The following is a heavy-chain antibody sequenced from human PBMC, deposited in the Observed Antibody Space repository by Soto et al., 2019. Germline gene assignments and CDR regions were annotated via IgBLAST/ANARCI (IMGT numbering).Heavy chain of an antibody. CDR3: VRAWEHLYFDY. V-gene: IGHV4-61*01. J-gene: IGHJ4*02. CDR1: GGSVSSTSYY. D-gene: IGHD1-26*01. Sequence: QVQLQESGPGLVKPSETLSLTCTVSGGSVSSTSYYWSWIRQPPGKGLEWIGYIHYSGSTSYNPSLKSRVTISVDTSKNQFSLKLSSVTAADTAVFYCVRAWEHLYFDYWGQGTLVTVSS. CDR2: IHYSGST.